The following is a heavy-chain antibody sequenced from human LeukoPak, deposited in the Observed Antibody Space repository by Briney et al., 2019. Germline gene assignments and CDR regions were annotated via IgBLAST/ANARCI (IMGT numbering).Heavy chain of an antibody. CDR3: ARGRVVVVPAAMSYYYYYYMDV. V-gene: IGHV4-34*01. Sequence: SETLSLTCAVYGGSFSGYYWSWIRQPPGKGLEWIGEIGHSGSTNYNPSLKSRVTISVDTSKNQFSLKLSSVTAADTAVYYCARGRVVVVPAAMSYYYYYYMDVWGKGTTVTVSS. D-gene: IGHD2-2*01. CDR1: GGSFSGYY. CDR2: IGHSGST. J-gene: IGHJ6*03.